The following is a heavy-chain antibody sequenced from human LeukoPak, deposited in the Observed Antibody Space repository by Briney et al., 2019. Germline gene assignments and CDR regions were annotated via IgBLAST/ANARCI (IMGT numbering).Heavy chain of an antibody. CDR3: ATSEYSSGWYATDY. Sequence: ASVKVSCKVSGYTFTDYYMHWVQPAPGKGLEWVGLVDPEDGETIYAEKFQGRVTITADTSTDTAYMELSSLRSEDTAVYYCATSEYSSGWYATDYWGQGTLVTVSS. D-gene: IGHD6-19*01. V-gene: IGHV1-69-2*01. CDR2: VDPEDGET. J-gene: IGHJ4*02. CDR1: GYTFTDYY.